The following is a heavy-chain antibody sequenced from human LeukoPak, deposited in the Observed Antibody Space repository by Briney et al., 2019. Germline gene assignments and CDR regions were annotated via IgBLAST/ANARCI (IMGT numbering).Heavy chain of an antibody. Sequence: PGGSLRLSCAASGFTFSSYSMNWVRQAPGKGLEWVSSISSSSSYIYYADSVKGRFTISRDNAKNSLYLQMNSLRAEDTAVYYCARTNIAAAGTSVPTGEWGQGTLVTVSS. J-gene: IGHJ4*02. V-gene: IGHV3-21*01. D-gene: IGHD6-13*01. CDR1: GFTFSSYS. CDR2: ISSSSSYI. CDR3: ARTNIAAAGTSVPTGE.